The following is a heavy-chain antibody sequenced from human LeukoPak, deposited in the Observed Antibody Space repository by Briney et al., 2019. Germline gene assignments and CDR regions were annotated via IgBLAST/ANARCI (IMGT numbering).Heavy chain of an antibody. D-gene: IGHD3-3*01. Sequence: ASVKVSCKASGYTFTSYAMHWVRQAPGQRLEWMGWINAGNGNTKYSPKFQGRVTITRDTSASTAYMELSSLRSEDTAVYYCAREHRYDFWSGSDGYYFDYWGQGTLVTVSS. CDR3: AREHRYDFWSGSDGYYFDY. V-gene: IGHV1-3*01. CDR1: GYTFTSYA. CDR2: INAGNGNT. J-gene: IGHJ4*02.